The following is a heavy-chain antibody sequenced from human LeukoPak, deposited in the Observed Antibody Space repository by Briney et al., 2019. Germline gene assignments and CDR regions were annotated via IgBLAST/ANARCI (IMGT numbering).Heavy chain of an antibody. Sequence: SETLSLTCAVSGYSISSGYYWGWIRQPPGKGLEWIGSIYHSGSTYYNPPLKSRVTISVDTSKNQFSLKLSSVTAADTAVYYCAREWTTVTSFDYWGQGTLVTVSS. CDR3: AREWTTVTSFDY. J-gene: IGHJ4*02. CDR2: IYHSGST. CDR1: GYSISSGYY. V-gene: IGHV4-38-2*02. D-gene: IGHD4-17*01.